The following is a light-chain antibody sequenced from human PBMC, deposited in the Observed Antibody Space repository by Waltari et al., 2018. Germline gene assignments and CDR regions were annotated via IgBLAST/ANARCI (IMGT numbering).Light chain of an antibody. CDR3: QVWDRGGF. CDR2: YDS. J-gene: IGLJ2*01. CDR1: DIGGNS. V-gene: IGLV3-21*04. Sequence: SYVLTQTPSVSAAPGETVRTSCGGIDIGGNSVHWYQQKAGRAPKMVISYDSHRPSGIPERFSGSNSGNTAILTISRVEAGDEADYYCQVWDRGGFFGGGTKVTVL.